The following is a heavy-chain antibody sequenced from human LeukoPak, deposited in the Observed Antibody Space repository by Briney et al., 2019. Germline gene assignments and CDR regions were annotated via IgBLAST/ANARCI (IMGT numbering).Heavy chain of an antibody. Sequence: PSQTLSLTCTVSGGSISSGGYYWSWIRQHPGKGLERIGYIYYSGSTYYNPSLKSRVTISVDTSKNQFSLKLSSVTAADTAVYYCARDRPSSIAAAGTWFDPWGQGTLVTVSS. CDR1: GGSISSGGYY. V-gene: IGHV4-31*03. J-gene: IGHJ5*02. CDR2: IYYSGST. D-gene: IGHD6-13*01. CDR3: ARDRPSSIAAAGTWFDP.